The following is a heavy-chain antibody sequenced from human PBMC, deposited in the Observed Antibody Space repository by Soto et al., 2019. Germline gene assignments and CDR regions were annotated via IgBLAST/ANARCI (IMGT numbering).Heavy chain of an antibody. Sequence: SGTLSLTCAVYGGSFSGYYWSWIRQPPGKGLEWIGEINHSGSTNYNPSLKSRVTRSVDTSKNQFSLKLSSVTAADTAVYYCASRNDDILTGYSDYWGQGTLVTVSS. V-gene: IGHV4-34*01. D-gene: IGHD3-9*01. J-gene: IGHJ4*02. CDR3: ASRNDDILTGYSDY. CDR2: INHSGST. CDR1: GGSFSGYY.